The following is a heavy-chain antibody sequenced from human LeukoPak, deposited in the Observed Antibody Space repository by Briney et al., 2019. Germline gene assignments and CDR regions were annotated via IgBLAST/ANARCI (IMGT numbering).Heavy chain of an antibody. CDR1: GFSFSSYS. J-gene: IGHJ4*02. CDR2: ISSSSSYK. Sequence: GGSLRLSCAAPGFSFSSYSMNWVRQAPGKGLEWVSSISSSSSYKYYADSVKGRFTISRDNAKNSLYLQMNSLRAEDTAMYYCARETTTIFGVVPYYFDYWGQGTLVTVSS. V-gene: IGHV3-21*01. D-gene: IGHD3-3*01. CDR3: ARETTTIFGVVPYYFDY.